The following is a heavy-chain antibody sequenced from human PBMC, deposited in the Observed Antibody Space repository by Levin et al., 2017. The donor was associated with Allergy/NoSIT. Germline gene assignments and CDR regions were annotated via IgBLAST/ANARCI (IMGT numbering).Heavy chain of an antibody. J-gene: IGHJ3*01. Sequence: GGSLRLSCVGSGFSFSSYGIHWVRQAPGKGLEWVAFIWHDGSQTYIADSVKGRFIISRDNSRNTLFLQMNSLTVEDTAVYYCARIQGSPTRWEVLGDAFDLWGQGTTVTVSP. CDR1: GFSFSSYG. V-gene: IGHV3-33*01. CDR2: IWHDGSQT. CDR3: ARIQGSPTRWEVLGDAFDL. D-gene: IGHD2-15*01.